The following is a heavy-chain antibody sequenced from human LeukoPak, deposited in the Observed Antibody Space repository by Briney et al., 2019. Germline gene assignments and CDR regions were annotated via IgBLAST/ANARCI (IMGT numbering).Heavy chain of an antibody. J-gene: IGHJ5*02. CDR1: GGSISSYY. D-gene: IGHD1-26*01. CDR3: ARHYYQPLLNWFDP. V-gene: IGHV4-4*09. Sequence: SETLSLTCTVSGGSISSYYWSWIRQPPGKGLEWIGYIYTSGSTNYNPSLKSRVTISVDTSKNQFSLKLSSVTAADTAVYYCARHYYQPLLNWFDPWGQGTLVTVSS. CDR2: IYTSGST.